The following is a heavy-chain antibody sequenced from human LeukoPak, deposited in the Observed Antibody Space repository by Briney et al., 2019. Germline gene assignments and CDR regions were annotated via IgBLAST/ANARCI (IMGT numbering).Heavy chain of an antibody. Sequence: GGSLRLSCAASGFTFSSYWMSWVRQAPGKGLEWVANIKQDGSEKYYVDSVKGRFTISRDNAKNSLYLQMNSLRAEDTAVYYCATKGDSYGYYFDYWGLGTLVTVSS. D-gene: IGHD5-18*01. J-gene: IGHJ4*02. CDR2: IKQDGSEK. CDR3: ATKGDSYGYYFDY. V-gene: IGHV3-7*01. CDR1: GFTFSSYW.